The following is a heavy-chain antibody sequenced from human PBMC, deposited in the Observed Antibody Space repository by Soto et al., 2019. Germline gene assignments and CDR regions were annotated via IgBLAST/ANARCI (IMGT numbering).Heavy chain of an antibody. CDR1: GGSTRSGAYY. Sequence: QVQLQESGPGLVKPSQTLSLTCTVSGGSTRSGAYYWTWIRQHPGKGPEWIGYIYSSGTTYYNPSLDRRVTMPVDTSKNQFSRTLTSVTAADTAMYYCARDRAGYGNLDYWGQGTLVIVSS. CDR2: IYSSGTT. D-gene: IGHD6-13*01. V-gene: IGHV4-31*03. J-gene: IGHJ4*02. CDR3: ARDRAGYGNLDY.